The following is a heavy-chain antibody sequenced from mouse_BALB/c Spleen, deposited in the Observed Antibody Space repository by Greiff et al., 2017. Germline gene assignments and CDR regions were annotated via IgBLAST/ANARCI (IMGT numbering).Heavy chain of an antibody. CDR3: ARSDGNWYFDV. Sequence: VQLQQSGAELMKPGASVKISCKATGYTFSSYWIEWVKQRPGHGLEWIGEILPGSGSTNYNEKFKGKATFTADTSSNTAYMQLSSLTSEDSAVYYCARSDGNWYFDVWGAGTTVTVSS. D-gene: IGHD2-1*01. CDR2: ILPGSGST. CDR1: GYTFSSYW. V-gene: IGHV1-9*01. J-gene: IGHJ1*01.